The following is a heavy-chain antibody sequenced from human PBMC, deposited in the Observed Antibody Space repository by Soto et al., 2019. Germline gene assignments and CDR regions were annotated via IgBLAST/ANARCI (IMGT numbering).Heavy chain of an antibody. Sequence: GESLKISCKGSGYSFTNYWIGWVRQMPGKGLEWMGIIYPGDSDTRYSPSFQGQVTISADKSISTAYLQWSSLKASDTAMYYCARRLATGSTAFAFWGQGTMVTVSS. CDR1: GYSFTNYW. V-gene: IGHV5-51*01. CDR3: ARRLATGSTAFAF. J-gene: IGHJ3*01. CDR2: IYPGDSDT. D-gene: IGHD6-19*01.